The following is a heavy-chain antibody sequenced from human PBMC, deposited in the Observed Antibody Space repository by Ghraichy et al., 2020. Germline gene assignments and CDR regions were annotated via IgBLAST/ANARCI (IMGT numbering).Heavy chain of an antibody. CDR2: IKSKTDGGTT. CDR1: GFTFSNAW. J-gene: IGHJ6*02. Sequence: GGSLRLSCAASGFTFSNAWMSWVRQAPGKGLEWVGRIKSKTDGGTTDYAAPVKGRFTTSRDDSKNTLYLQMNSLKTEDTAVYYCTTEYSHRDGYNQYYYYGMDVWGQGTTVTVSS. D-gene: IGHD5-24*01. CDR3: TTEYSHRDGYNQYYYYGMDV. V-gene: IGHV3-15*01.